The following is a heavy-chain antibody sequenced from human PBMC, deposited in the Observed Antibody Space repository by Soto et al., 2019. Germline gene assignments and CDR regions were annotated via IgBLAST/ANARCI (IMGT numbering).Heavy chain of an antibody. J-gene: IGHJ4*02. Sequence: LRLSCAASGFPFSSYVMSWVRQAPGKGVEWVSGISGGGSNTFYADYVKGRFTISRDNSKNTLLLQMNSLGAEDTAVYYCAKDSNKYSSSLRGRYFDYWGQGIGVTVSS. CDR2: ISGGGSNT. V-gene: IGHV3-23*01. D-gene: IGHD4-4*01. CDR3: AKDSNKYSSSLRGRYFDY. CDR1: GFPFSSYV.